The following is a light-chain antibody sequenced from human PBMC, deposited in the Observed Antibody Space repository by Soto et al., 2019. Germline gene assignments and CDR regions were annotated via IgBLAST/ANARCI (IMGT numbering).Light chain of an antibody. CDR1: SSDVGGYNY. CDR2: EVT. CDR3: SSYRSNNVI. V-gene: IGLV2-14*01. Sequence: QSALTQPASVSGSPGQSITISCTGTSSDVGGYNYVSWYQQHPGKAPKLVIFEVTFRPSGVSNRFSGSKSGNTASLTISGLQAEDEADYYCSSYRSNNVIFGGGTKLTVL. J-gene: IGLJ2*01.